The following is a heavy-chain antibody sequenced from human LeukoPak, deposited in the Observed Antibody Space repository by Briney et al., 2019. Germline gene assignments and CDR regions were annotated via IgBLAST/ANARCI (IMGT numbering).Heavy chain of an antibody. J-gene: IGHJ6*02. CDR2: ISGSGGGT. CDR3: AKAGGYDVHYYSYGMDV. CDR1: RFTSSSYA. D-gene: IGHD5-12*01. V-gene: IGHV3-23*01. Sequence: PGGSLRLSCAASRFTSSSYAMNWVRQAPGKGLEWVSAISGSGGGTYYADSVKGRFTVSRDNSENTLDLQMNSLRAEDTAVYYCAKAGGYDVHYYSYGMDVWGQGTTVTVSS.